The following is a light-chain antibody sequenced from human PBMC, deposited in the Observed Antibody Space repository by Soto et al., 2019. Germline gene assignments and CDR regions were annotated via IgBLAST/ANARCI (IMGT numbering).Light chain of an antibody. CDR3: QQYGSSTWT. V-gene: IGKV3-20*01. J-gene: IGKJ1*01. Sequence: EIVLTQSPGTLSLSPGERATLSCRASQSVSSSYLAWYQQKPDQAPSLLIYGASSRATGIPDSFSCSGSATDFTLTISRLEPEDFAVYYWQQYGSSTWTFGQGTKVEIK. CDR1: QSVSSSY. CDR2: GAS.